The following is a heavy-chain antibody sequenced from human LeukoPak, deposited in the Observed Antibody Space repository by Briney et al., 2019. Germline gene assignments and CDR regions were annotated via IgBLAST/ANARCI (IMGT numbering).Heavy chain of an antibody. D-gene: IGHD6-13*01. V-gene: IGHV3-7*01. CDR1: GFTLSSYW. CDR3: AREASSSWHDAFDI. J-gene: IGHJ3*02. CDR2: IKQDGSEK. Sequence: GGSLRLSCAVYGFTLSSYWMGWVRQAPGKGMEGVPHIKQDGSEKYYVDSVKGRFTISRDNANNSLYLQMNSLRAENTAVYYCAREASSSWHDAFDIWGQGTMVTVSS.